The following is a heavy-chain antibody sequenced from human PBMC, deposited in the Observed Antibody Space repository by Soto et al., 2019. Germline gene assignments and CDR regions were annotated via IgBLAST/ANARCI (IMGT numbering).Heavy chain of an antibody. V-gene: IGHV3-7*01. CDR2: IKQDGSEK. J-gene: IGHJ4*02. CDR3: ARAVEDGGSYRFDY. Sequence: GGSLRLSCAASGFTFSSYWMSWVRQAPGKGLEWVANIKQDGSEKYYVDSVKGRFTISRDNAKNSLYLQMNSLRAEDTAVYYGARAVEDGGSYRFDYWGQGTLVTVSS. D-gene: IGHD1-26*01. CDR1: GFTFSSYW.